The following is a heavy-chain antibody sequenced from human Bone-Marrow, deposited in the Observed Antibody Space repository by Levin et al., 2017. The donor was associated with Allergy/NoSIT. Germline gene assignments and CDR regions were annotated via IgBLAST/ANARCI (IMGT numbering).Heavy chain of an antibody. V-gene: IGHV1-69*06. CDR2: IIPIVGTA. Sequence: SVKVSCEASGGTFSGYAISWVRQAPGQGLEWMGGIIPIVGTAKYAQSFQGRVSITADKSTSPAYTELSSLRPEDTAVYYCARGFLQYLVGYSYYYMDVWGKGTTVTVSS. CDR1: GGTFSGYA. D-gene: IGHD3-3*01. CDR3: ARGFLQYLVGYSYYYMDV. J-gene: IGHJ6*03.